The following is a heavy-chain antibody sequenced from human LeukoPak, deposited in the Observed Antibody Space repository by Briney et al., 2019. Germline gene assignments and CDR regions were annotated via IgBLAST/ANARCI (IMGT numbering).Heavy chain of an antibody. CDR3: ARAPDAEYFDY. CDR2: IYTSGST. CDR1: GGSISSGSYY. D-gene: IGHD2-2*01. J-gene: IGHJ4*02. Sequence: PSETLSLTCTVSGGSISSGSYYWSWIRQPAGKGLEWIGRIYTSGSTSYNPSLKSRVTISVDTSKNQFSLKLSSVTAADTAVYYCARAPDAEYFDYWGQGTLVTVSS. V-gene: IGHV4-61*02.